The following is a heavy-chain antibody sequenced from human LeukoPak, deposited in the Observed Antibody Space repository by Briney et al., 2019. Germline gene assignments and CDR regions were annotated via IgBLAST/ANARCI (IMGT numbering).Heavy chain of an antibody. CDR3: ARLYSNYGYYFDH. J-gene: IGHJ4*02. D-gene: IGHD4-11*01. CDR2: IYYSGST. V-gene: IGHV4-59*08. Sequence: SETLSLTCTVSGGSISSYYCSWIRQPPGKGLEWIGYIYYSGSTNYNPSLKSRVTISVDTSKSQFSLKLSSVTAADTAVYYCARLYSNYGYYFDHWGQGTLVTVSS. CDR1: GGSISSYY.